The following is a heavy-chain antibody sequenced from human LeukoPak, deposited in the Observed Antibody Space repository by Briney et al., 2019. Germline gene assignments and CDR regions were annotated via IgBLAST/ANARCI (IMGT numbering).Heavy chain of an antibody. V-gene: IGHV4-39*07. D-gene: IGHD6-13*01. Sequence: SETLSLTCTVSGGSISSSSYYWGWIRQPPGEGLEWIGSIYYSGSTYYNPSLKSRVTISEDTSKNQFSLKMSSVTAADTAVYYCARGVIAAGGNDFDYWGQGTLVTVSS. CDR2: IYYSGST. CDR3: ARGVIAAGGNDFDY. J-gene: IGHJ4*02. CDR1: GGSISSSSYY.